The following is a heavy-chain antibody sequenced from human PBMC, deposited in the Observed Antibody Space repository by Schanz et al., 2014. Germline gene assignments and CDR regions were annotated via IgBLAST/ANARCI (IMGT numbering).Heavy chain of an antibody. CDR2: ISSSGSYI. D-gene: IGHD3-9*01. Sequence: EVQLVESGGGVVQPGRSLRLSCAASGFTFSSYGMNWVRQAPGKGLEWVSSISSSGSYIHYADSVKGRFTISRDNAKNTLYLQMNSLRAEDTAVYYCARDSRPNYDFLTAYYSIDYWGQGTLVTVSS. J-gene: IGHJ4*02. V-gene: IGHV3-21*01. CDR3: ARDSRPNYDFLTAYYSIDY. CDR1: GFTFSSYG.